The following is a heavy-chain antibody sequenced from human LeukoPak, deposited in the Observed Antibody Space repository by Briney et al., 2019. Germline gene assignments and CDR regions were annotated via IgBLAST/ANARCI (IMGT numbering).Heavy chain of an antibody. Sequence: ETLSLTCTVSGDSIRGYYWSWVRQAPGKGLEWISAVSGGGTTSYADSVRGRFAISRDNSKNTLYLQMNSLRAEDTAVYYCAQEDSEGGPNWFDPWGQGALVTVSS. CDR3: AQEDSEGGPNWFDP. CDR2: VSGGGTT. J-gene: IGHJ5*02. V-gene: IGHV3-23*01. CDR1: GDSIRGYY. D-gene: IGHD1-14*01.